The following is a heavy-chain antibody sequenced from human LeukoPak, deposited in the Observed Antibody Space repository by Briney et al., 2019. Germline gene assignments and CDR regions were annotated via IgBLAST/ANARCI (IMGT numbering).Heavy chain of an antibody. CDR2: IIPIFGTA. Sequence: GASVKVSCKASGGTFSSYAISWVRQAPGQGLEWMGGIIPIFGTANYAQKFQGRVTITADKSTSTAYMELSSLRSEDTAVYYCARIHDFWSGYSSNFDYWGQGTLVTVSS. J-gene: IGHJ4*02. CDR1: GGTFSSYA. V-gene: IGHV1-69*06. D-gene: IGHD3-3*01. CDR3: ARIHDFWSGYSSNFDY.